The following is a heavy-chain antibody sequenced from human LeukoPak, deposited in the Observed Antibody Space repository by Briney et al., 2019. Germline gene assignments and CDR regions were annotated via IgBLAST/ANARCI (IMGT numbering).Heavy chain of an antibody. CDR3: AKKITEAGHNWFDP. CDR2: SGSGYST. D-gene: IGHD6-13*01. J-gene: IGHJ5*02. Sequence: GGSLRLSCAASGFIFSNYAMSCVRQAPGKGLGWVSVSGSGYSTYYADSVKGRFTVSRDNSKNTLYLQMNSLRAEDTAVYYCAKKITEAGHNWFDPWGQGTLVTVSS. V-gene: IGHV3-23*01. CDR1: GFIFSNYA.